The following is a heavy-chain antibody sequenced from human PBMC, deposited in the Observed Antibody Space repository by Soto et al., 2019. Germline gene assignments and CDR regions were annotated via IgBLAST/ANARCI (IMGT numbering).Heavy chain of an antibody. CDR2: IWYDGSNK. CDR1: GFTFSSYG. V-gene: IGHV3-33*01. J-gene: IGHJ6*03. CDR3: ARGGHTYYYGSGRNYYYYYRDV. D-gene: IGHD3-10*01. Sequence: PGGSMRLSCAASGFTFSSYGMHWVRQAQGKGLEWVAVIWYDGSNKYYADSVKGRFTISRDNSKNTLYLQMNSLRAEDTAVYYCARGGHTYYYGSGRNYYYYYRDVWCKGTTVSVSS.